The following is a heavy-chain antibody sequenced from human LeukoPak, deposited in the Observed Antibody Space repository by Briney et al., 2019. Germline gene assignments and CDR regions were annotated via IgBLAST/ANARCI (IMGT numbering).Heavy chain of an antibody. J-gene: IGHJ4*02. CDR1: GFTFSSYA. Sequence: GGSLRLSCAASGFTFSSYAMSWVRQAPGKGLEWVSAISGSGGSTCYADSVKGRFTISRDNSKNTLYLQMNSLRAEDTAVYYCYVWGSYRYTGGFWYFDYWGQGTLVTVSS. CDR2: ISGSGGST. V-gene: IGHV3-23*01. CDR3: YVWGSYRYTGGFWYFDY. D-gene: IGHD3-16*02.